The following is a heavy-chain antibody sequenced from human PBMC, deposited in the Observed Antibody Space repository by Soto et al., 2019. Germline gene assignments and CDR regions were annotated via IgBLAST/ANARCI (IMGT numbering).Heavy chain of an antibody. V-gene: IGHV1-3*01. CDR2: INAGNGNT. Sequence: GASVKVSRKASGYTFTMYAMHCVGQAPIQRREGMGWINAGNGNTKYSQKFQGRVTITRDTSASTAYMELSSLRSEDTAVYYCAREYQLTYYYYYGMDVWGQGTTVTVSS. CDR3: AREYQLTYYYYYGMDV. CDR1: GYTFTMYA. D-gene: IGHD2-2*01. J-gene: IGHJ6*02.